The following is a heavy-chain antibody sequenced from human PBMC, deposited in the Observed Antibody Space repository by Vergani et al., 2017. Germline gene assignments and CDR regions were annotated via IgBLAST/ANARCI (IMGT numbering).Heavy chain of an antibody. V-gene: IGHV3-7*01. CDR3: ARISGGSAPYLHY. CDR1: GFTFGDYY. CDR2: IKRDGTET. D-gene: IGHD2-15*01. J-gene: IGHJ1*01. Sequence: VQMVESGGGVVQPGRSPRLSCAASGFTFGDYYMAWIRLAPGKGLDWVASIKRDGTETFYVDSVKGRFTISRDNAKTTLYLQMNSLRDEDRGVYYCARISGGSAPYLHYWGQGTLVTVAS.